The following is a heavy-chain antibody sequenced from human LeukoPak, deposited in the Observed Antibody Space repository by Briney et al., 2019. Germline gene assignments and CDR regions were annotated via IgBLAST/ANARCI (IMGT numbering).Heavy chain of an antibody. CDR2: INHSGST. V-gene: IGHV4-34*01. CDR1: GGSFSGCY. CDR3: ARSLDL. Sequence: SETLSLTCAVYGGSFSGCYWSWIRQPPGKGLEWIGEINHSGSTNYNPSLKSRVTISVDTSKNQFSLKLTSVTAAYTAVYYCARSLDLWGRGTLVTVSS. J-gene: IGHJ2*01.